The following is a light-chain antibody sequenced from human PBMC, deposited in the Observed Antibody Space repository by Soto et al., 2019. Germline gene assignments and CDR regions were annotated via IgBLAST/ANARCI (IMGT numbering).Light chain of an antibody. CDR1: SSDVGGYNY. J-gene: IGLJ1*01. Sequence: QSVLTQPPSASGSPGQSITISCTGTSSDVGGYNYVSWYQQHPGKAPKLMIYDVSNRPSGVSNRFSGSKSGNTASLSISGLQAEDEADYYCSSYTSSSTPYVFGTGTKLTVL. CDR2: DVS. CDR3: SSYTSSSTPYV. V-gene: IGLV2-14*01.